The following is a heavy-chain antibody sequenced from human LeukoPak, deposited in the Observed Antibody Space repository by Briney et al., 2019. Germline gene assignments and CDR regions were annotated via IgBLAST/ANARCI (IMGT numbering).Heavy chain of an antibody. CDR3: AELGITMIGGV. V-gene: IGHV3-48*04. Sequence: GGSLRLSCAASGFTFSSAWMSWVRQAPGKGLEWVSYISSSGSTIYYADSVKGRFTISRDNAKNSLYLQMNSLRAEDTAVYYCAELGITMIGGVWGKGTTVTISS. J-gene: IGHJ6*04. D-gene: IGHD3-10*02. CDR1: GFTFSSAW. CDR2: ISSSGSTI.